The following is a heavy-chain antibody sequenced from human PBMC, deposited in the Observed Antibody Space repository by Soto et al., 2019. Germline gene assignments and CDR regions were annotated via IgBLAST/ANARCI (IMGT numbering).Heavy chain of an antibody. D-gene: IGHD1-7*01. J-gene: IGHJ6*03. CDR3: TTDEAGTTWGVYYYYYMDV. CDR1: GFTFSNAW. V-gene: IGHV3-15*01. Sequence: GGSLRLSCAASGFTFSNAWMSWVRQAPGKGLEWVGRIKSKTDGGTTDYAAPVKGRFTISRDDSKNTLYLQMNSLKTEDTAVYYCTTDEAGTTWGVYYYYYMDVWGKGTTVTVSS. CDR2: IKSKTDGGTT.